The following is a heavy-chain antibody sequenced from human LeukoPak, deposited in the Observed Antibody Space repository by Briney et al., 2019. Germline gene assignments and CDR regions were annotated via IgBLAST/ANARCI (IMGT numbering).Heavy chain of an antibody. CDR3: ARVAEVSYMDV. Sequence: SETLSLTCTVSGGSISSYYWSWIRQPPGKGLEWIGYIYYSGSTNYNPSLKSRVTISVDTSKNQFSLKLSSVTAADTAVYYCARVAEVSYMDVWGKGTTVTISS. CDR2: IYYSGST. CDR1: GGSISSYY. J-gene: IGHJ6*03. D-gene: IGHD1-14*01. V-gene: IGHV4-59*01.